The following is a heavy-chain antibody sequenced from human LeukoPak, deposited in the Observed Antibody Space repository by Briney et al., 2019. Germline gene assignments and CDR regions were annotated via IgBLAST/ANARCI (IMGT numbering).Heavy chain of an antibody. CDR2: VIPILGTT. D-gene: IGHD3-16*01. Sequence: ASVKVSCKTSGGTFNSYGFSWVRQAPGQGLEWMGGVIPILGTTKYAQKFQGRVTITTDESTSTVYMKLNSLRSEDTAVYYCAKSNLWDGDLYDAYDVWGQGAMVTVSS. V-gene: IGHV1-69*05. CDR1: GGTFNSYG. J-gene: IGHJ3*01. CDR3: AKSNLWDGDLYDAYDV.